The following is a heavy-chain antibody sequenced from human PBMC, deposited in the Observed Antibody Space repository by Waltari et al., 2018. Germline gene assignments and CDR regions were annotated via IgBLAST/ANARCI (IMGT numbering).Heavy chain of an antibody. D-gene: IGHD3-3*01. CDR3: TRGGNYDFWSHRPFVDP. CDR1: GASFSAYY. J-gene: IGHJ5*02. CDR2: IRHPGNT. Sequence: QVQLQQWGAGLLKPSETLSLTCSVSGASFSAYYSGRVRHVPGKGLEWIGQIRHPGNTNYNPSLQSRVAISIDTSRNQFSLRVFSVTAADTGLYFCTRGGNYDFWSHRPFVDPWGQGTQVTVSS. V-gene: IGHV4-34*01.